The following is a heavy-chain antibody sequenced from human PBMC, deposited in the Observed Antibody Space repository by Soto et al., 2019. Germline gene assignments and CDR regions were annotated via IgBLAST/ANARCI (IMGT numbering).Heavy chain of an antibody. V-gene: IGHV3-23*01. CDR3: AKERSNGWSFDY. CDR2: ISDSGGST. J-gene: IGHJ4*02. Sequence: GGSLRLSCAASGFTFSSFAMSWVRQAPGKGLEWVSVISDSGGSTYYADSVKGRFTVSRDNSKNTLYLQMNSLRAEDTAVFYCAKERSNGWSFDYWGQGTLVTVSS. CDR1: GFTFSSFA. D-gene: IGHD6-19*01.